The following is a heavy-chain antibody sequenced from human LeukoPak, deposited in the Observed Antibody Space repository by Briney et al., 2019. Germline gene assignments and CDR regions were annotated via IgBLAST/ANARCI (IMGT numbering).Heavy chain of an antibody. Sequence: PSETLSLTCTVSGGSISSSSYYWGWIRQPPGKGLEWIGSIYYSGSTYYNPSLKSRVTISVDTSKNQFSLKLSSVTAADTAVYYCARSPVGANLFDYWGQGTLVTVSS. CDR1: GGSISSSSYY. V-gene: IGHV4-39*07. CDR3: ARSPVGANLFDY. CDR2: IYYSGST. D-gene: IGHD1-26*01. J-gene: IGHJ4*02.